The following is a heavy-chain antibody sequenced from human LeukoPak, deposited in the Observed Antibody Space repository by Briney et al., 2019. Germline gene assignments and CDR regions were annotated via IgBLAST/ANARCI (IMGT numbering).Heavy chain of an antibody. CDR1: GFTLSSYS. Sequence: PGGSLRLSCAASGFTLSSYSMNWVRQAPGKGLEWVSSISSSSSYIYYADSVKGRFTISRDNAKNSLYLQMNSLRAEDTAVYYCASVMGYDYVWGSYPFDYWGQGTLVTVSS. CDR2: ISSSSSYI. J-gene: IGHJ4*02. D-gene: IGHD3-16*02. CDR3: ASVMGYDYVWGSYPFDY. V-gene: IGHV3-21*01.